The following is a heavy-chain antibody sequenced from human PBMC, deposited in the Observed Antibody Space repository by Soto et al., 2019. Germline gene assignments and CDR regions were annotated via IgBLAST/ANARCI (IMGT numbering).Heavy chain of an antibody. D-gene: IGHD3-22*01. J-gene: IGHJ4*02. Sequence: PGGSLRLSCAVSGFTFDNYAMSWVRQPPGKGLEWVSGVSATGRTTYYADSVKGRFTISRDNSNNTLFLQMNSLRAEDTAVYYCAKSRYSDSSGDFYDYWGQGTLVTVSS. CDR3: AKSRYSDSSGDFYDY. V-gene: IGHV3-23*01. CDR2: VSATGRTT. CDR1: GFTFDNYA.